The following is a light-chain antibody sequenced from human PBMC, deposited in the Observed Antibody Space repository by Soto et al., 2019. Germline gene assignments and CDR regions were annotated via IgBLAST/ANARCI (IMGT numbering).Light chain of an antibody. CDR2: GTS. V-gene: IGKV3-20*01. CDR3: QQYGSSPWT. J-gene: IGKJ1*01. CDR1: QSVSSSY. Sequence: EIVLTQSPGTLSLSPGERATLSCRASQSVSSSYLAWYQQKPGQAPRLLIYGTSSRATGIPDRFSGRGSGTDFTLTISRLEPEDFAVYYCQQYGSSPWTFS.